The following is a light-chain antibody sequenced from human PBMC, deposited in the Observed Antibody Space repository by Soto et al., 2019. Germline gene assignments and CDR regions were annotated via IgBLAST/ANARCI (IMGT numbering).Light chain of an antibody. V-gene: IGLV2-23*02. CDR3: CRYVRSCAYG. CDR1: SGDVGTFNL. J-gene: IGLJ1*01. CDR2: EVI. Sequence: ALTQPASVSGSPGQSITISCTGASGDVGTFNLVSWYQQHPGKAPRLMIYEVIKRPSGVSNRFSGSKSGNTASLTISGLQVEDVSGYCCCRYVRSCAYGFGTG.